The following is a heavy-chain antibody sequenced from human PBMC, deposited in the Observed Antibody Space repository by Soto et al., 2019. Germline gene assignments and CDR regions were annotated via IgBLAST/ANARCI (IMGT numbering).Heavy chain of an antibody. D-gene: IGHD6-19*01. CDR2: ISGSGGST. J-gene: IGHJ4*02. V-gene: IGHV3-23*01. CDR1: GFTFSSDA. CDR3: ANEQWLALFAY. Sequence: GGSLRLSCAASGFTFSSDAMSWVRQAPGKGLEWVSAISGSGGSTYYADSVKGRFTISRDNSKNTLYLQMNSLRAEDTAVYYCANEQWLALFAYWGQGTLVTVSS.